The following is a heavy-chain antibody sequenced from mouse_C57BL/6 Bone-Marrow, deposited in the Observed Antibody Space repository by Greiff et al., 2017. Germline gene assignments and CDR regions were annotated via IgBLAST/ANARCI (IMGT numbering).Heavy chain of an antibody. CDR2: INSDGGST. CDR3: ARQNYGSSHHWYFDV. Sequence: EVKLMESGGGLVQPGESLKLSCESNEYEFPSHDMSWVRKTPEKRLELVAAINSDGGSTYYPDTMERRFIISRDNTKKTLYLQMSSLRSEDTALYYCARQNYGSSHHWYFDVWGTGTTVTVSS. J-gene: IGHJ1*03. D-gene: IGHD1-1*01. V-gene: IGHV5-2*01. CDR1: EYEFPSHD.